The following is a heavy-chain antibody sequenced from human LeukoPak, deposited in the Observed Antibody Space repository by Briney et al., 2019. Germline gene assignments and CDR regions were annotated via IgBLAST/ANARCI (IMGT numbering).Heavy chain of an antibody. CDR2: VYYNGNI. D-gene: IGHD6-13*01. J-gene: IGHJ6*02. CDR3: ARDGGSSWSHQYGLDV. V-gene: IGHV4-59*01. CDR1: GGSINSYY. Sequence: SETLSLTCTVSGGSINSYYWSWIRQPPGKGLEWIGYVYYNGNINYNPSFKSRVTIPVDTSKNQFSLKLSSVTAADTAVYYCARDGGSSWSHQYGLDVWGQGTTVTVSS.